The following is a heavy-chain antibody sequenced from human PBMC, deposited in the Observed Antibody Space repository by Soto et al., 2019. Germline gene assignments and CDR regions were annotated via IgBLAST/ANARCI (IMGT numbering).Heavy chain of an antibody. D-gene: IGHD3-10*01. CDR2: IIPILGIA. CDR3: ARGSGSYSGHYGMDV. Sequence: QVQLVQSGAEVKKPGSSVKVSCKASGGTFSSYTISWVRQAPGQGLEWMGRIIPILGIANYAQKFQGRVTITADKSTSTAYMELSSLRSEDTAVYYCARGSGSYSGHYGMDVWGQGTTVTVSS. CDR1: GGTFSSYT. V-gene: IGHV1-69*02. J-gene: IGHJ6*02.